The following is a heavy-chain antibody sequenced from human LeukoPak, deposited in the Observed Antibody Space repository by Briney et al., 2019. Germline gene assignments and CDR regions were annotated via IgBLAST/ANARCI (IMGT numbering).Heavy chain of an antibody. CDR1: GYSISSACY. Sequence: SETLSLTCAVSGYSISSACYWGWIRQPPGQGVEWIGNIYHSARPYYHPSLQSRVPISVDTSKTQFSLKLSSVTAADTAVYYCARPISSQGYFGVVIDWGQGTLVTVSS. J-gene: IGHJ4*02. CDR3: ARPISSQGYFGVVID. V-gene: IGHV4-38-2*01. CDR2: IYHSARP. D-gene: IGHD3-3*01.